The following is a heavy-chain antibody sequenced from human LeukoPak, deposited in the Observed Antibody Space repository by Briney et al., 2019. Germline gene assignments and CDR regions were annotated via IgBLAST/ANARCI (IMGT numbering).Heavy chain of an antibody. J-gene: IGHJ4*02. CDR2: SYHNGFT. D-gene: IGHD4-17*01. V-gene: IGHV4-4*02. CDR1: GGSLSSANW. CDR3: ARETTVTTFGHYFDY. Sequence: PSDTLSLTCAVSGGSLSSANWWSRVRQPPAKGLEWIGESYHNGFTHYSASLTRRVTISVDTSKNQFSLKVISVTAADTAVYYCARETTVTTFGHYFDYWGQGTLVTVSS.